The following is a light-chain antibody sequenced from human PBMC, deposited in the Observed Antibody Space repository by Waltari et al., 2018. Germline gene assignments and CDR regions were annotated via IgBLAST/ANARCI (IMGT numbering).Light chain of an antibody. J-gene: IGKJ1*01. CDR3: MQALQTPWT. CDR2: LGS. V-gene: IGKV2-28*01. Sequence: DIVMTQSPLSLPVTPGEPASISCRSSQSPLHSNGYNYLDWYLQKPGQSPQLLIYLGSNRASGVPDRFSGSGSGTDFTLTISRVEAEDVGAYYCMQALQTPWTFGQGTKVEIK. CDR1: QSPLHSNGYNY.